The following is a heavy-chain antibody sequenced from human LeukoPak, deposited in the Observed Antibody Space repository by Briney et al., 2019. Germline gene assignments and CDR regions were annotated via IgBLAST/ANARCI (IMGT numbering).Heavy chain of an antibody. Sequence: GGSLRLSCAASGFTFDDYGMSSVRQAPGKGLEWVSGINWNGGSTGYADSVKGRFTIARDKAKNSLYLQMNSLRAGDTAVYYCARDLGQYYDTSDNWFDPWGQGTLVTVSS. CDR1: GFTFDDYG. CDR2: INWNGGST. D-gene: IGHD3-9*01. CDR3: ARDLGQYYDTSDNWFDP. V-gene: IGHV3-20*04. J-gene: IGHJ5*02.